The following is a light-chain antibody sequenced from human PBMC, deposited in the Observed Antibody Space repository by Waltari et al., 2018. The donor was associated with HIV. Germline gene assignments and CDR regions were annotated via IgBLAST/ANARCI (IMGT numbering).Light chain of an antibody. V-gene: IGLV1-40*01. Sequence: QSVLTQPPSVSGAPGQRVTISCPGSSSNIGAGYDVHWYQQLPGTAPKLLIYGNSNRPSGVPDRFSGSKSGTSASLAITGLQAEDEADYYCQSYDSSQDVVFGGGTKLTVL. CDR3: QSYDSSQDVV. CDR2: GNS. CDR1: SSNIGAGYD. J-gene: IGLJ2*01.